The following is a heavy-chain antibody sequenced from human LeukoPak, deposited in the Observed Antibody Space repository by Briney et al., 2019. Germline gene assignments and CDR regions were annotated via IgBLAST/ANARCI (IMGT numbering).Heavy chain of an antibody. CDR3: AREYSSGWYGFDY. CDR1: GGSISSYY. D-gene: IGHD6-19*01. Sequence: PSDTLPLTCTLSGGSISSYYWRWIRQPPGKGLEWMGYIYYSGSTNYNPPLTTRVTISVDTSKNQFSLKLSSVTAAGTAVYYCAREYSSGWYGFDYWGQGTLVTVSS. CDR2: IYYSGST. J-gene: IGHJ4*02. V-gene: IGHV4-59*01.